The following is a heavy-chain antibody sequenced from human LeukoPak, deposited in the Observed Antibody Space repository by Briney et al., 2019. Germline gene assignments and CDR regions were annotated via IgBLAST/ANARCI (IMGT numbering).Heavy chain of an antibody. Sequence: GSLRLSCAASGFTFSSYWMTWVRQAPGKGLEWVGNINQEGRDKNYVDSVKGRFTISRDNAKNSLYLQMNNLRAEDTAVYYCARDIRYFDLWGRGTLVTVSS. CDR2: INQEGRDK. CDR1: GFTFSSYW. CDR3: ARDIRYFDL. V-gene: IGHV3-7*01. J-gene: IGHJ2*01.